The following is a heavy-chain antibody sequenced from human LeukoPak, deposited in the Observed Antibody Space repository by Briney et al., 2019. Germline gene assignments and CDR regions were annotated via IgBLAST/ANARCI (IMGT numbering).Heavy chain of an antibody. V-gene: IGHV5-51*01. D-gene: IGHD3-16*01. CDR2: IYLGDSDV. CDR1: GNSFNNSW. CDR3: ARHGGTYSHTIDS. Sequence: GEPLKISCQGSGNSFNNSWIGWVRQMPGKGLEWMGVIYLGDSDVRYSPSFRGQVTISAHKSISSAYLQWSSLKDSDTAMYYCARHGGTYSHTIDSWGQGTLVTVSS. J-gene: IGHJ4*02.